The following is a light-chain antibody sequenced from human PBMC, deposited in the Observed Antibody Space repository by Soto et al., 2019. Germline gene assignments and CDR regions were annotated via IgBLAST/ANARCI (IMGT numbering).Light chain of an antibody. CDR1: HTISSSY. V-gene: IGKV3-20*01. Sequence: EIVLTQSPGTLSLSPGERATLSCRASHTISSSYLAWYQQKPGQAPRLLMYGISRRATGIPDRFSGSGSGTDFTLTITRLEPEDFAVYYWQQYVTSSPRTFGQGTKVDIK. CDR2: GIS. CDR3: QQYVTSSPRT. J-gene: IGKJ1*01.